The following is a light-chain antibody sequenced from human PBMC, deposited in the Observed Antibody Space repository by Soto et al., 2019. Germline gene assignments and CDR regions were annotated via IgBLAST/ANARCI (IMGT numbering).Light chain of an antibody. Sequence: DIVMTQSPDSLAVSLGERATINCKSSQSVLYSSNNKNYLAWYQQKLGQPPKLLIYWASTREFGVPDRFSGSGSGTDFTLTISSLQAEDVAVYYCQQYHSTPKTFGQGTKVEIK. V-gene: IGKV4-1*01. CDR3: QQYHSTPKT. CDR2: WAS. CDR1: QSVLYSSNNKNY. J-gene: IGKJ1*01.